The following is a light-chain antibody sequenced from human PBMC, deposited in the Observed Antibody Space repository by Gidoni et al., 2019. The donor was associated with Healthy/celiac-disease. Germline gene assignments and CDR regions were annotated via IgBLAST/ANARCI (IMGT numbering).Light chain of an antibody. J-gene: IGKJ1*01. CDR3: QQYGSSPPWT. Sequence: EIVLTQSPGTLSLSPGERATLSCRASQSVSSSYLAWYQQKPGQAPRLLIYGASRRATGLPDRFSGSGSGTDFTLTISRLEPEDFAVYYCQQYGSSPPWTFGQXTKVEIK. CDR2: GAS. CDR1: QSVSSSY. V-gene: IGKV3-20*01.